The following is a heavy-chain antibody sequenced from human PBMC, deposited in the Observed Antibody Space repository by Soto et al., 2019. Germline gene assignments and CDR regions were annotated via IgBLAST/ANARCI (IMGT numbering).Heavy chain of an antibody. J-gene: IGHJ4*02. D-gene: IGHD3-3*01. CDR3: ARSTLYDFWSGDQIPIDY. CDR1: GGSISSGDYY. CDR2: IYYSGST. V-gene: IGHV4-30-4*01. Sequence: SETLSLTCTVSGGSISSGDYYWSWIRQPPGKGLEWIGYIYYSGSTYYNPSLKSRVTISVDTSKNQFSLKLSSVTAADTAVYYCARSTLYDFWSGDQIPIDYWGQGTLVTVSS.